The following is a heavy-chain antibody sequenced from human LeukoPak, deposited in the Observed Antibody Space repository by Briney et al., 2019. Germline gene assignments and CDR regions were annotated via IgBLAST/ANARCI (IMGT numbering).Heavy chain of an antibody. V-gene: IGHV4-34*01. CDR1: GGSISSYY. CDR2: INHSRGT. Sequence: PSETLSLTCTVAGGSISSYYWSWISQPPGKGLGWVWEINHSRGTNYNTSPKSRVTRSVETSKKQCSLKLSAVRAPETRVYYCVXXXXXXXGVCYNFDYWGQGTLVTVSS. J-gene: IGHJ4*02. D-gene: IGHD2-8*01. CDR3: VXXXXXXXGVCYNFDY.